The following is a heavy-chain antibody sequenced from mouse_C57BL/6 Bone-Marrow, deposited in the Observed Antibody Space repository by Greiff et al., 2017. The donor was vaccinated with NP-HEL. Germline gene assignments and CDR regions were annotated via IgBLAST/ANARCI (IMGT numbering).Heavy chain of an antibody. J-gene: IGHJ2*01. CDR3: TRGHFDY. Sequence: EVKVVESGEGLVKPGGSLKLSCAASGFTFSSYAMSWVRQTPEKRLEWVAYISSGGDYIYYADTVKGRFTISRDNARNTLYLQMSRLTSEDTSMYYCTRGHFDYWGKGTTLTVSS. CDR2: ISSGGDYI. CDR1: GFTFSSYA. V-gene: IGHV5-9-1*02.